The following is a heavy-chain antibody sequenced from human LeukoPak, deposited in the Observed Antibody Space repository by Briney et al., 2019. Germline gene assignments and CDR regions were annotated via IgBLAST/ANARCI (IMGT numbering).Heavy chain of an antibody. Sequence: SETLSLTCAVSGYSISSGYYWGWIRQPPGKGLEWIGSIYHSGITYYNPSLKSRVTISVDTPKNQFSLKLSSVTAADTAVYYCARPSYSSGWPDYWGQGTLVTVSS. D-gene: IGHD6-19*01. CDR3: ARPSYSSGWPDY. CDR1: GYSISSGYY. V-gene: IGHV4-38-2*01. CDR2: IYHSGIT. J-gene: IGHJ4*02.